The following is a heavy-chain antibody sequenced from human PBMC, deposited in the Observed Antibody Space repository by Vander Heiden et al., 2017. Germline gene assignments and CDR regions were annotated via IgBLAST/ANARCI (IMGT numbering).Heavy chain of an antibody. CDR2: MSGSGGST. CDR3: AKDRWFGESHNRFDS. V-gene: IGHV3-23*01. J-gene: IGHJ4*02. CDR1: GFNFSTYA. Sequence: EVQLLESGGGLVQPGGSLRLSCSASGFNFSTYAIGWVRQAPGKGLEWVSSMSGSGGSTYYADSVKGRFTISRDNSKNTLYLQMNSLRAEDTAVYYCAKDRWFGESHNRFDSWGQGTLVTVSP. D-gene: IGHD3-10*01.